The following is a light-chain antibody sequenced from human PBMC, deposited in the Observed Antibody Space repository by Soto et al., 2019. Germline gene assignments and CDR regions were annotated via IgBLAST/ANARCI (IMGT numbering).Light chain of an antibody. Sequence: EIVMTQSPGTLSVSPGERATLSCRASQSVSSNLAWYQQKPGQAPRLLIYGASTRATGIPARFSGSGSGTEFTLTFSSLQSEDFAVYYCQQYNNWPTWTFGQGTKVEIK. CDR3: QQYNNWPTWT. V-gene: IGKV3-15*01. J-gene: IGKJ1*01. CDR1: QSVSSN. CDR2: GAS.